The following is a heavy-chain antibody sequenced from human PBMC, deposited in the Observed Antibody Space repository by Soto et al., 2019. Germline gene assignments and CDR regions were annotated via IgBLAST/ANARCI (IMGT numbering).Heavy chain of an antibody. Sequence: GGSLRLSCAASGFTVSSNYMSWVRQAPGKGLEWVSVIYSGGSTYYADSVKGRFTISRDNSKNTLYLQMNSLRAEDTAVYHCARGQYYYDSSGYYHYYFDYWGQGTLVTVSS. CDR3: ARGQYYYDSSGYYHYYFDY. CDR1: GFTVSSNY. J-gene: IGHJ4*02. D-gene: IGHD3-22*01. V-gene: IGHV3-53*01. CDR2: IYSGGST.